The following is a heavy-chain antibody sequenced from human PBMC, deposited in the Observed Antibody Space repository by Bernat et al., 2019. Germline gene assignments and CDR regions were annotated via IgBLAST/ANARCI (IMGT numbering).Heavy chain of an antibody. CDR3: ARPSFTVTRYSYAFDI. D-gene: IGHD4-17*01. V-gene: IGHV3-48*02. Sequence: EVQLVESGGGLVQPGGSLRLSCAASGFTFSSYSMNWVRQAPGKGLEWVSYISSSSSTIYYAYSVKGRFTISRDNAKNSLYLQMNSLRDEDTAVYYCARPSFTVTRYSYAFDIWGQGTMVTVSS. CDR1: GFTFSSYS. CDR2: ISSSSSTI. J-gene: IGHJ3*02.